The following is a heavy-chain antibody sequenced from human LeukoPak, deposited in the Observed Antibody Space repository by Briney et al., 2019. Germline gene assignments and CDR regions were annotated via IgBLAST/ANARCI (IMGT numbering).Heavy chain of an antibody. D-gene: IGHD6-13*01. J-gene: IGHJ1*01. CDR3: ARDTIAAAGTVQH. Sequence: SETLSLTCAVYGGSFRGYYWSWIRQPPGKGLEWIGEINHSGSTNYNPSLKSRVTISVDTSKNQFSLKLSSVTAADTAVYYCARDTIAAAGTVQHWGQGTLVTVSS. CDR2: INHSGST. V-gene: IGHV4-34*01. CDR1: GGSFRGYY.